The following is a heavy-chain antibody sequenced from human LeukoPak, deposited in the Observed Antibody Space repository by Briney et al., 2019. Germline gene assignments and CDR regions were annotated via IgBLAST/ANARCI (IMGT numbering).Heavy chain of an antibody. J-gene: IGHJ3*01. CDR3: AKGYSSSFD. CDR1: GFTFSSNA. V-gene: IGHV3-30*02. CDR2: IWYDGSNK. D-gene: IGHD6-13*01. Sequence: GGSLRLSCAASGFTFSSNAMHWVRQAPGKGLEWVVVIWYDGSNKYYADSVKGRFTISRDNSKNTLYLQMNSLRAEDTAVYYCAKGYSSSFDWGQGTMVTVSS.